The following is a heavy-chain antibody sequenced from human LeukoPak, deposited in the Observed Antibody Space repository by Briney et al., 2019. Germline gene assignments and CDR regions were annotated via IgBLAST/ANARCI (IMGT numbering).Heavy chain of an antibody. J-gene: IGHJ4*02. CDR1: GGSISSYY. CDR3: AKGLVLRFLEWTITGFGY. Sequence: SETLSLTCTVSGGSISSYYWSWIRQPPGKGLEWIGYIYYSGSTNYNPSLKSRVTISVDTSKNQFSLKLSSVTAADTAVYYCAKGLVLRFLEWTITGFGYWGQGTLVTVSS. V-gene: IGHV4-59*01. D-gene: IGHD3-3*01. CDR2: IYYSGST.